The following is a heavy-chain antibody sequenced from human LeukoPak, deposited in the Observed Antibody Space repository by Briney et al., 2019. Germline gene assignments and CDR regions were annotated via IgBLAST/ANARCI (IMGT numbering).Heavy chain of an antibody. CDR1: GGSISSHY. CDR3: ARGTGFYDSSGHYYWGYFDS. J-gene: IGHJ4*02. D-gene: IGHD3-22*01. CDR2: IYYRGTT. Sequence: SETLSLTCTVSGGSISSHYWSWLRQTPGRRPEGMALIYYRGTTNYNPSLKGRVTISIDSSKNQFFLKLSSVTAADTAIYYCARGTGFYDSSGHYYWGYFDSWGQGTLVPVSS. V-gene: IGHV4-59*11.